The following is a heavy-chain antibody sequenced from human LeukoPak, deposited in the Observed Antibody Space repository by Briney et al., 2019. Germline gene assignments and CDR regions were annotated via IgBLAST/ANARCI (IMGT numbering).Heavy chain of an antibody. D-gene: IGHD6-19*01. CDR2: TYYRSKWYN. CDR3: ARDLGLVGAVAAHFDY. CDR1: GDSVSSNSAA. V-gene: IGHV6-1*01. Sequence: SQTLSLTCAISGDSVSSNSAAWNWIRQSPSRGLEWLGRTYYRSKWYNDYAVSVKSRITINPDTSKNQFSLQLNSVTPEDTAVYYCARDLGLVGAVAAHFDYWGQGTLVTVSS. J-gene: IGHJ4*02.